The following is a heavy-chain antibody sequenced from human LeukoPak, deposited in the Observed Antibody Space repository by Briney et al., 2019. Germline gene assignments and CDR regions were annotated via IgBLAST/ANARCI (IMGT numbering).Heavy chain of an antibody. CDR1: GFTFSSYS. CDR3: ARPYSSSSKRYFDY. D-gene: IGHD6-6*01. Sequence: GGSLRLSCAASGFTFSSYSMNWVRQAPGKGLEWVSYISSSSSTIYYADSVKGRFTISRDNAKNSLYLQMNSLRAEDTAVYYCARPYSSSSKRYFDYWGQGTLVTVSS. V-gene: IGHV3-48*04. J-gene: IGHJ4*02. CDR2: ISSSSSTI.